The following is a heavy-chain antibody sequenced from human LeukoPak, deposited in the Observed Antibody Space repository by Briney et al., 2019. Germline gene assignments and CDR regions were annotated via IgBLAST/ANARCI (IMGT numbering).Heavy chain of an antibody. V-gene: IGHV4-59*01. CDR1: GGSFSGYY. CDR2: IYYSGST. D-gene: IGHD2-15*01. Sequence: SETLSLTCAVYGGSFSGYYWSWIRQPPGKGLEWIGYIYYSGSTNYNPSLKSRVTISVDTSKNQFSLKLSSVTAADTAVYYCARPYCSGGSCHLDYWGQGTLVTVSS. CDR3: ARPYCSGGSCHLDY. J-gene: IGHJ4*02.